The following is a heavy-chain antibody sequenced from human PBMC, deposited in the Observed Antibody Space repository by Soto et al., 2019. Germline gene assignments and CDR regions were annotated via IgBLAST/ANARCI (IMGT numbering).Heavy chain of an antibody. V-gene: IGHV4-61*01. CDR1: GGSVSSGSYY. D-gene: IGHD5-18*01. CDR3: ARTLYSYGPRFDY. Sequence: SETLSLTCTVSGGSVSSGSYYWSWIRQPPGKGLEWIGYIYYSGSTNYNPSLKSRVTISVDTSKNQFSLKLSSVTAADTAVYYCARTLYSYGPRFDYWGQGTPVTVSS. CDR2: IYYSGST. J-gene: IGHJ4*02.